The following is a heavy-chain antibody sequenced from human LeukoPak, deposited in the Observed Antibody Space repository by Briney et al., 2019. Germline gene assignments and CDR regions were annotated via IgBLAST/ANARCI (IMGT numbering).Heavy chain of an antibody. CDR1: GFTFSNAW. CDR3: TTDGGVQLWGNDY. V-gene: IGHV3-15*01. CDR2: IKSKTDGGTT. D-gene: IGHD5-18*01. Sequence: GGSLRLSCAASGFTFSNAWMSWVRQAPGKGLEWVGRIKSKTDGGTTDYAAPVKGRFTISRDDSKNTLYLQMNSLKTEDTAVYYCTTDGGVQLWGNDYWGQGTLVTVSS. J-gene: IGHJ4*02.